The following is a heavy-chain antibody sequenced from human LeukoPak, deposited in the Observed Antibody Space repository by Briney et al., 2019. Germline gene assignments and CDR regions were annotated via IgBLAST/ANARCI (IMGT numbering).Heavy chain of an antibody. Sequence: SETLSLTCTVSGGSISSSSYYWGWIRQPPGKGLEWIGYIYHSGSTYYNPSLKSRLTISLDTSENQFSLSLNSVTAADTAVYYCAREALLYYFDYWGQGTPVTVSS. CDR2: IYHSGST. D-gene: IGHD2-15*01. V-gene: IGHV4-30-4*08. J-gene: IGHJ4*02. CDR1: GGSISSSSYY. CDR3: AREALLYYFDY.